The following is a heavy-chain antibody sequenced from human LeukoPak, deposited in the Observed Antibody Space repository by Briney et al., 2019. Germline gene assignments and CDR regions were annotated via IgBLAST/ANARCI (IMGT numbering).Heavy chain of an antibody. D-gene: IGHD6-13*01. J-gene: IGHJ2*01. CDR3: ARESSIAAAGTFDL. V-gene: IGHV3-7*01. Sequence: GGSLRLSCAASGFTFSSYGMHWVRRAPGKGLEWVANIKQSGSEKYYVDSVKGRFTISRDNAKNSLYLQMNSLRAEDTAVYYCARESSIAAAGTFDLWGRGTLVTGSS. CDR2: IKQSGSEK. CDR1: GFTFSSYG.